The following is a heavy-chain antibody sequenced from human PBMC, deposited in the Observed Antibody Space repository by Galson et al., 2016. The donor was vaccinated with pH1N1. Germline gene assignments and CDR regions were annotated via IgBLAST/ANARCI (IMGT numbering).Heavy chain of an antibody. V-gene: IGHV1-2*02. Sequence: SVKVSCKASGYTFIDYPMHWVHQAPGQGLEWMGWIHTGTGDTRYSPKFQGRVTMTRDTPISTAYMELSRLRSDDTAVYYCARRGSSTSHYYYGMDVWGQGTTVTVSS. CDR3: ARRGSSTSHYYYGMDV. CDR1: GYTFIDYP. CDR2: IHTGTGDT. J-gene: IGHJ6*02. D-gene: IGHD2-2*01.